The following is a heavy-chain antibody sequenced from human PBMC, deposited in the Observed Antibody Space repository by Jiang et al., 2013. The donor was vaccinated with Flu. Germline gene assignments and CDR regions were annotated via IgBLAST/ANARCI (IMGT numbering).Heavy chain of an antibody. CDR1: GGSFSGYY. CDR3: ARGVVAATSDAFDI. V-gene: IGHV4-34*01. J-gene: IGHJ3*02. D-gene: IGHD2-15*01. CDR2: INHSGST. Sequence: LLKPSETLSLTCAVYGGSFSGYYWSWIRQPPGKGLEWIGEINHSGSTNYNPSLKSRVTISVDTSKNQFSLKLSSVTAADAAVYYCARGVVAATSDAFDIWGQGTMVTVSS.